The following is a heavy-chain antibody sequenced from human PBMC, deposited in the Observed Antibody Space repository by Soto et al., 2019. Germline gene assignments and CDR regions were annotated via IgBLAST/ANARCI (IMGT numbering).Heavy chain of an antibody. CDR2: VNAGSGGT. CDR3: ARERGNSGTFDY. V-gene: IGHV1-3*01. CDR1: GYTFSRYA. Sequence: ASVKVSCKASGYTFSRYAIHWVRQAPGLTLEWMGWVNAGSGGTKYSQKFQGRVTISRDASASTAYMELSSLRSEDTAVYYCARERGNSGTFDYWGQGALVTVSS. D-gene: IGHD1-1*01. J-gene: IGHJ4*02.